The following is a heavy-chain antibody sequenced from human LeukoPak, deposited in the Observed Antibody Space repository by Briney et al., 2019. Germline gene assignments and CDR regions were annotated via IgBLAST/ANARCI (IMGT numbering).Heavy chain of an antibody. Sequence: SETLSLTCAVYGGSFSGFYWSWIRQPPGKGLEWIGDINHSGSTNYNPSLKSRVTISVDTSKNQFSLKLSSVTAADTAVYYCASGLGYYDGSGSCYQGFDYWGQGTLAAVSS. J-gene: IGHJ4*02. CDR1: GGSFSGFY. CDR2: INHSGST. D-gene: IGHD3-10*01. V-gene: IGHV4-34*01. CDR3: ASGLGYYDGSGSCYQGFDY.